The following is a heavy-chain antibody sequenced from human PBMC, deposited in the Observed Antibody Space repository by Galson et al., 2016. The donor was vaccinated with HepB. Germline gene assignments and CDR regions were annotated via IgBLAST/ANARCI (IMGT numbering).Heavy chain of an antibody. CDR2: IFGNGGRT. CDR3: ATRLI. CDR1: ELIFSSYA. V-gene: IGHV3-23*01. Sequence: SLRLSCAAPELIFSSYAMSWVRQVPGKGLEWVSGIFGNGGRTYYAESVKGRFSISRDNAKNSLYLQMNSLRDEDTAVYYCATRLIRGQGTMVTVSS. J-gene: IGHJ3*02.